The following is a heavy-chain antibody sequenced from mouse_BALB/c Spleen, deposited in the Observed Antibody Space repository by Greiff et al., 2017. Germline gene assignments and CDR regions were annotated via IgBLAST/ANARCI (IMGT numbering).Heavy chain of an antibody. Sequence: EVKLQESGPGLVKPSQSLSLTCTVTGYSITSDYAWNWIRQFPGNKLEWMGYISYSGSTSYNPSLKSRISITRDTSKNQFFLQLNSVTTEDTATYYCARGGSMITEFYYAMDYWGQGTSVTVSS. CDR2: ISYSGST. CDR1: GYSITSDYA. V-gene: IGHV3-2*02. CDR3: ARGGSMITEFYYAMDY. J-gene: IGHJ4*01. D-gene: IGHD2-4*01.